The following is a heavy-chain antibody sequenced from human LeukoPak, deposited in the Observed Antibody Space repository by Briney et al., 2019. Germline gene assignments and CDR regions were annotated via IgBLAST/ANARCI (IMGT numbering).Heavy chain of an antibody. J-gene: IGHJ6*02. CDR1: GGTFSSQA. D-gene: IGHD2-21*01. CDR2: IIPIFGPA. Sequence: ASVRVSCKASGGTFSSQAITWVRQAPGQGLEWMGGIIPIFGPANYAQKFQGRVTMTEDTSTDTAYMELSSLRSEDTAVYYCATVFRKSYYYYYGMDVWGQGTTVTVSS. CDR3: ATVFRKSYYYYYGMDV. V-gene: IGHV1-69*06.